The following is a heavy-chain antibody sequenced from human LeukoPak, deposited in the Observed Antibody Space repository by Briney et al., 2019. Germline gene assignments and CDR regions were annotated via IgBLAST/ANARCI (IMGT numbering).Heavy chain of an antibody. D-gene: IGHD6-19*01. CDR3: AKDTMEQWLVDY. CDR2: ISGSGGST. V-gene: IGHV3-23*01. J-gene: IGHJ4*02. CDR1: GLTFSSYA. Sequence: GGSLRLSCAASGLTFSSYAMSWVRQAPGKGLEWVSAISGSGGSTYYADSVKGRFTISRDNSKNTLYLQMNSLRAEDTAVYYCAKDTMEQWLVDYWGQGTLVTVSS.